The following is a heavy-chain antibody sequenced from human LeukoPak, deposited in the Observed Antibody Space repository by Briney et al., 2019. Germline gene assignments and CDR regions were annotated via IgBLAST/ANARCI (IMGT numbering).Heavy chain of an antibody. J-gene: IGHJ4*02. CDR3: ARGAGYDFWSGYYGGMRSYLDY. CDR2: IYYSGST. Sequence: SETLSLTCTVSGGSISSYYWSWIRQPPGKGLEWIGYIYYSGSTNYNPSLKSRVTISVDTSKNQFSLKLSSVTAADTAVYYCARGAGYDFWSGYYGGMRSYLDYWGQGTLVTVSS. CDR1: GGSISSYY. V-gene: IGHV4-59*08. D-gene: IGHD3-3*01.